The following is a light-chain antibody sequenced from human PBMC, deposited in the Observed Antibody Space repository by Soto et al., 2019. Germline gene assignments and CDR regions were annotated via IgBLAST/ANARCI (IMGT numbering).Light chain of an antibody. J-gene: IGKJ2*01. CDR1: QSVSSSW. CDR3: QLYSSLSRYI. CDR2: GAS. Sequence: EFVLTQSPGTLSLSPGERATLSCRASQSVSSSWLVWFQQKPGQPPRLLIYGASSRATGIPERFSGTESGTDFTLTINGLEPEDFAVYYCQLYSSLSRYIFGRGPKVEIK. V-gene: IGKV3-20*01.